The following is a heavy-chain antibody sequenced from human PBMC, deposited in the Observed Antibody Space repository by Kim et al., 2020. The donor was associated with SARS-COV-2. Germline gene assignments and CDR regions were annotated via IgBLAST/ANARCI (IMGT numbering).Heavy chain of an antibody. D-gene: IGHD3-22*01. J-gene: IGHJ3*02. V-gene: IGHV4-59*01. CDR3: ARVGGNYAFDI. CDR2: IYYSGST. CDR1: GGSISSYY. Sequence: SETLSLTCTVSGGSISSYYWSWIRQPPGKGLEWIGYIYYSGSTNYNPSLKSRVTISVDTSKNQFSLKLSSVTAADTAVYYFARVGGNYAFDIWGQGTMVTVSS.